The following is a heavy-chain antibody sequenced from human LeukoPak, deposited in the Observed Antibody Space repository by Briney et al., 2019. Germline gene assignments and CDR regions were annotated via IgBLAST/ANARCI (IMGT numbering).Heavy chain of an antibody. CDR2: ITSGVGIT. D-gene: IGHD3-22*01. CDR1: GFTFSNYG. J-gene: IGHJ4*02. V-gene: IGHV3-23*01. CDR3: AKGDYYDLDY. Sequence: PGGSLRLSCAASGFTFSNYGMNWVHQAPGKGLEWVSIITSGVGITYYADSVKGRFTISRDNSKNTLYLQMNSLRAEDTAVYYCAKGDYYDLDYWGQGTLVTVSS.